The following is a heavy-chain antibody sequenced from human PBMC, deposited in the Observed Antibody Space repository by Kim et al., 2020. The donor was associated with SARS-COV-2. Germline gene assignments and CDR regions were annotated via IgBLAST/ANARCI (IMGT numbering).Heavy chain of an antibody. CDR2: INWNSGST. Sequence: GGSLRLSCAASGFTFDDYGMSWVRQAPGKGLEWVSGINWNSGSTAYADSVKGRFTISRDNAKNSLYLQMNSLRGEDTALYHCARGGVPLGYYGMDVWGQGTTVTVSS. CDR3: ARGGVPLGYYGMDV. D-gene: IGHD3-10*01. J-gene: IGHJ6*02. V-gene: IGHV3-20*01. CDR1: GFTFDDYG.